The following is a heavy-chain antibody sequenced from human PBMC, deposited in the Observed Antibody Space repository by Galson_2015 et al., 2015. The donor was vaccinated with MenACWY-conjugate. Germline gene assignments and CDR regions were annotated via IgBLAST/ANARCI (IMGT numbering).Heavy chain of an antibody. CDR2: IYHSGST. Sequence: ETLSLTCAVSGGSISINYWWPWVRQPPGQGLEWIGEIYHSGSTNYNPSLRSRLTVSVDQSKNQFSLKLSSVTAADTAVYYCARGNYYVSGTYYKSANFDYWGQGSLVTVSS. CDR3: ARGNYYVSGTYYKSANFDY. V-gene: IGHV4-4*02. J-gene: IGHJ4*02. CDR1: GGSISINYW. D-gene: IGHD3-10*01.